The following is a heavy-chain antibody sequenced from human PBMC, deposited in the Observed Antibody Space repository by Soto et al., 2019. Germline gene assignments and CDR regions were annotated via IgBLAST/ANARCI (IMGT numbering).Heavy chain of an antibody. J-gene: IGHJ4*02. D-gene: IGHD3-3*01. CDR2: IIPISGTT. CDR1: VGTLRNHG. V-gene: IGHV1-69*01. Sequence: QVQLVQSGAEVKKPGSSVKVSCKASVGTLRNHGFSWVRQAPGQGLEWMGDIIPISGTTNYAQRFQGRITITADESTSTVYMGLRSLTSEDTGVYFCAMEWGWGQGTLVTVSS. CDR3: AMEWG.